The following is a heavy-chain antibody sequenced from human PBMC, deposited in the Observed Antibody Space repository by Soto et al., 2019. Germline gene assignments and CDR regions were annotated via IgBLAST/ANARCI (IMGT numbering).Heavy chain of an antibody. Sequence: QVQLVQSGAEVKRPGSSVKVSCKASGGTFSSYTISWVRQSPGQGLEWMGRIIPILGIANYAQKFQGRVTITADNSTSTAYMELSSLRSEDTAVYYCARTIVVVPAAYYYYYGMDVWGQGTTVTVSS. J-gene: IGHJ6*02. D-gene: IGHD2-2*01. CDR1: GGTFSSYT. CDR2: IIPILGIA. CDR3: ARTIVVVPAAYYYYYGMDV. V-gene: IGHV1-69*02.